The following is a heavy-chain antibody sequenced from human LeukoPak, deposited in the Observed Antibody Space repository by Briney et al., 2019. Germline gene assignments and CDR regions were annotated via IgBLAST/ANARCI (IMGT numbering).Heavy chain of an antibody. CDR2: IYTSGST. Sequence: SETLSLTCTVSGGSISSYYWTWLRQPAGKGLEWIGLIYTSGSTNYNPSLKSRVTMSVDTSKNQFSLKVSSVTAADTAMYYCARGSGTIFGVVVLDYWGQGTLVTVSS. D-gene: IGHD3-3*01. CDR1: GGSISSYY. J-gene: IGHJ4*02. V-gene: IGHV4-4*07. CDR3: ARGSGTIFGVVVLDY.